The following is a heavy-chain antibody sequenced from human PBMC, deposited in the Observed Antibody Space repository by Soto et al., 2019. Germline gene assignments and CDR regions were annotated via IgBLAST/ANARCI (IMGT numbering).Heavy chain of an antibody. CDR1: GFTFSSYA. V-gene: IGHV3-23*01. CDR2: ISGSGDST. Sequence: PGGSLRLSCAASGFTFSSYAMSWVRRAPGKGLEWVSGISGSGDSTYYADSVKGRFTISRDNSKNTLYLQMNSLRAEDTAVYYCAKGVPGIAVAGTGYFQHWGQGTLVTVSS. D-gene: IGHD6-19*01. J-gene: IGHJ1*01. CDR3: AKGVPGIAVAGTGYFQH.